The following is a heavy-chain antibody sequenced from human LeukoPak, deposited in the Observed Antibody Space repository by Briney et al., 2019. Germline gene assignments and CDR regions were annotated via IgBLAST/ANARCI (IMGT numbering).Heavy chain of an antibody. V-gene: IGHV3-21*01. J-gene: IGHJ4*02. CDR1: GFTFSSYS. D-gene: IGHD4-17*01. Sequence: PGGSLRLSCAASGFTFSSYSMNWVRQAPGKGLEWVSSISSSSSYIYYADSVKGRFTISRDNAKNSLYLQMNSLRAEDTAVYYCARDRGHDYGDYADYWGQGTLVTVSS. CDR2: ISSSSSYI. CDR3: ARDRGHDYGDYADY.